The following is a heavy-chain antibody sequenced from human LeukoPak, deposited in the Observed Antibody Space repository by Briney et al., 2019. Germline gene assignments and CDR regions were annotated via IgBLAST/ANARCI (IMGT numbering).Heavy chain of an antibody. D-gene: IGHD3-22*01. V-gene: IGHV1-2*02. CDR2: INPNSGGT. CDR3: ARGYYDSSAYYSADY. Sequence: ASVKVSCKASGYTFTGYYMHWVRQAPGQGLEWMGWINPNSGGTNYAQKFQGRVTMTRDTSISTAYMELSRLRSDDTAVYYCARGYYDSSAYYSADYWGQGTLVTVSS. J-gene: IGHJ4*02. CDR1: GYTFTGYY.